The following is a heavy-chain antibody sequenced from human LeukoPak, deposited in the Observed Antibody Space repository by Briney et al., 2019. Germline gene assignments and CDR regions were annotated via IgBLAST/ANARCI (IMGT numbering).Heavy chain of an antibody. J-gene: IGHJ4*02. CDR2: IYYSGNT. Sequence: SETLSLTCTVSGGSINSRGYYWNWIRQHPGRGLEWIGYIYYSGNTNYNPSLKSRVTISIDTSKNQFSLKLTSVTAADTAVYYCAREPYYDSGGHFDYWGQGTLVTVSS. D-gene: IGHD3-22*01. CDR1: GGSINSRGYY. V-gene: IGHV4-31*03. CDR3: AREPYYDSGGHFDY.